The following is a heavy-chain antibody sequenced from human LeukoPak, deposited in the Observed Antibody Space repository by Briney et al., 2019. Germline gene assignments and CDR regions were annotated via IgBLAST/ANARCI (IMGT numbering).Heavy chain of an antibody. V-gene: IGHV4-4*02. CDR3: VGYHYYYMDV. Sequence: SETLSLTCAVSGASISSPFWWSWVRQTPGKGLEWIGEIYQSGSPNYNPSLKSRVTMSVDKSKNLVFLRLMSVTAADTAVYYCVGYHYYYMDVWGKGTTVTISS. CDR1: GASISSPFW. J-gene: IGHJ6*03. CDR2: IYQSGSP.